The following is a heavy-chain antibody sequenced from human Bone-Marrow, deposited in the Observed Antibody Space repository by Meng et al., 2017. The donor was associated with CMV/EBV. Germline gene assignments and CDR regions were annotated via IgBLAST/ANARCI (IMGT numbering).Heavy chain of an antibody. V-gene: IGHV4-34*01. J-gene: IGHJ4*02. CDR2: INHSGST. CDR3: ARGFNWNYAFDY. Sequence: LPCAVYGGSFSGSYWSWIRQPPGKGLEWIGEINHSGSTNYNPSLKSRVTISVDTSKNQFSLKLSSVTAADTAVYYCARGFNWNYAFDYWGQGTLVTVSS. D-gene: IGHD1-7*01. CDR1: GGSFSGSY.